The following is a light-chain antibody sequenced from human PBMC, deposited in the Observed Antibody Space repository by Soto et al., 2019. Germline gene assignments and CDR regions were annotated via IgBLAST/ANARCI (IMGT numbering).Light chain of an antibody. CDR1: QGVTTN. J-gene: IGKJ5*01. Sequence: EIVMTQSPDTLSVSPGERATFSCRAGQGVTTNFAWYQQKSGQSPRLLIYDVSIRATGVPARFSGTGSETDFTLTISGLQSEDSAVYFCQQYNNWPYSFGQGTRLEIK. CDR2: DVS. V-gene: IGKV3-15*01. CDR3: QQYNNWPYS.